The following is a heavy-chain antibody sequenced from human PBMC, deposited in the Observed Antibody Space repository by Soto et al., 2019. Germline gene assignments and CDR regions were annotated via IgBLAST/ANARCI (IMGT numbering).Heavy chain of an antibody. CDR3: ERDGPMDRAFDI. CDR2: ISDYNGNT. D-gene: IGHD3-10*01. V-gene: IGHV1-18*01. J-gene: IGHJ3*02. Sequence: GASVKVSCEASGYTFTSYGISWVRQAPGQGLEWMGWISDYNGNTNYAQKLQGRVTMTTDKSTSTAYMELRSLRSDDTAVYYCERDGPMDRAFDIWGQGTTVTVSS. CDR1: GYTFTSYG.